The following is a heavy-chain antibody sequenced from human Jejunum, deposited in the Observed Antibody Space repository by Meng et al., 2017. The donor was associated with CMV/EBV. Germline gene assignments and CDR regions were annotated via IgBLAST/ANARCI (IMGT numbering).Heavy chain of an antibody. J-gene: IGHJ6*02. CDR2: IYYSGNT. D-gene: IGHD6-6*01. CDR3: ARVVLYHYGMDV. V-gene: IGHV4-59*01. Sequence: CAASGFTFSTYWMTWIRQPPGKGLESIGYIYYSGNTNYNPSLKSRATISVDTSKNQFSLRLTSVTAADTAVYYCARVVLYHYGMDVWGHGTTVTVSS. CDR1: GFTFSTYW.